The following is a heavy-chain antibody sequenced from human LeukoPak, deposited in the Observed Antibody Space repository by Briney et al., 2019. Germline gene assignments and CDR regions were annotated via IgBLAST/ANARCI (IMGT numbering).Heavy chain of an antibody. D-gene: IGHD3-10*01. CDR2: IYYSGST. V-gene: IGHV4-39*01. CDR1: GGSISSSSYY. CDR3: ARNLYGSGSYHFDY. Sequence: SETLSLTCTVSGGSISSSSYYWVWIRQPPGKGLEWIGSIYYSGSTYYNPSLKSRVTISVDTSQNQFSLKLSSVTAADTAVYYCARNLYGSGSYHFDYWGQGTLVTVSS. J-gene: IGHJ4*02.